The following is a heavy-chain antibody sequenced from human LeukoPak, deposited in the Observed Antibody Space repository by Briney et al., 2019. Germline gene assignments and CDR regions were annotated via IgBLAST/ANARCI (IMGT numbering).Heavy chain of an antibody. CDR3: AREVVGVYYYDSSGYDY. V-gene: IGHV3-33*05. Sequence: GGSLRLSCAASGFTFRNYGMHWVRQAPGKGLEWVAVISYDGSNKYYADSVKGRFTISRDNAKNSLYLQMNSLRAEDTAVYYCAREVVGVYYYDSSGYDYWGQGTLVTVSS. J-gene: IGHJ4*02. CDR1: GFTFRNYG. CDR2: ISYDGSNK. D-gene: IGHD3-22*01.